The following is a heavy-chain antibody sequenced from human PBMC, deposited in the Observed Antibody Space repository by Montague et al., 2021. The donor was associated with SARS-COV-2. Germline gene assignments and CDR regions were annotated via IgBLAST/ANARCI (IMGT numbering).Heavy chain of an antibody. CDR3: ARHSGGSEVAGLDY. V-gene: IGHV4-30-2*03. J-gene: IGHJ4*02. CDR2: NGKT. D-gene: IGHD6-19*01. Sequence: NGKTYYNPALERRALMSIDTSKNQFSLRLSSVIASDTAVYYCARHSGGSEVAGLDYWGQGILCTVSA.